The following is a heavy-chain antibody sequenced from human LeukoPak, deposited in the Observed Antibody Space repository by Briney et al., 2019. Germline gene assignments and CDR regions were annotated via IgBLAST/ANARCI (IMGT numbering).Heavy chain of an antibody. D-gene: IGHD3-22*01. Sequence: GESLKISCKDSGYRFSSYWIAWVRQMPGKGLEYIGIIYPGDSDIRYSPSFQGQVTISADKSISTAYLQWSSLKASDTAMYYCARFDRDSSGFIDYWGQGTLVTVSS. CDR1: GYRFSSYW. J-gene: IGHJ4*02. CDR2: IYPGDSDI. V-gene: IGHV5-51*01. CDR3: ARFDRDSSGFIDY.